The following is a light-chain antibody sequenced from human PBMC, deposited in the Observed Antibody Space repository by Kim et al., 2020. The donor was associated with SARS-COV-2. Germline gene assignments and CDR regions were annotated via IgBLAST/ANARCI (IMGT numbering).Light chain of an antibody. J-gene: IGKJ4*01. CDR3: QQRSNWPLT. Sequence: WSPGERATLSCRASRSVSASLAWYQQRPDQAPRLLIYDASNRATGIPARFSGSGSGTDFTLSISSLEPEDFAVYFCQQRSNWPLTFGGGTKVDIK. CDR2: DAS. CDR1: RSVSAS. V-gene: IGKV3-11*01.